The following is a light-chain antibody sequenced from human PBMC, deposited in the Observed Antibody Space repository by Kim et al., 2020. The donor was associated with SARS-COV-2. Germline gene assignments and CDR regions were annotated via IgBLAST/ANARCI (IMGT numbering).Light chain of an antibody. CDR2: GAS. CDR1: QDISTF. J-gene: IGKJ2*01. Sequence: SASVGDRVTITCRASQDISTFLAWYQHKPGKVPDLLIYGASNLQRGVPSRFSGSGSGTDFTLTISSLQPEDFATYYCQQANSVPYTFGQGTKLEI. V-gene: IGKV1-12*02. CDR3: QQANSVPYT.